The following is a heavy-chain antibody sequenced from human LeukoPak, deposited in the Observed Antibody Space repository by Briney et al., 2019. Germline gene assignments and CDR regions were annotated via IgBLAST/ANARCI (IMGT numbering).Heavy chain of an antibody. J-gene: IGHJ4*02. CDR1: GFTFSGSA. CDR3: TRRNYLIDY. Sequence: RAEGSLRLSCAASGFTFSGSAMHWVRQASGRGLEWVGRMRSKPNNYATAYAASVEGRFTISGDESQNTAFLQMNSLKTEDTAVYYCTRRNYLIDYWGQGTLVTVSS. CDR2: MRSKPNNYAT. V-gene: IGHV3-73*01. D-gene: IGHD1-7*01.